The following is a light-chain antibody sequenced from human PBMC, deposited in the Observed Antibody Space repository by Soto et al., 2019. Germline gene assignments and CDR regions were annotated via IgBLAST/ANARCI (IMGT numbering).Light chain of an antibody. CDR2: EGS. CDR1: SSDVGSYNL. J-gene: IGLJ3*02. V-gene: IGLV2-23*01. CDR3: CSYAGSRV. Sequence: QSVLTQPASVSGSPGQSITISCTGTSSDVGSYNLVSWYQQHPGKAPKLMIYEGSKRPSGVSNRFSGSKSGNTASLTISGLQAEDEADYYCCSYAGSRVFGGGT.